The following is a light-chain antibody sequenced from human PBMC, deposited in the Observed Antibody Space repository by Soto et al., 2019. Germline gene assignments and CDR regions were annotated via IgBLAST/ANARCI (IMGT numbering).Light chain of an antibody. CDR1: QSISSY. V-gene: IGKV1-39*01. CDR3: QQSYSTPLT. J-gene: IGKJ4*01. Sequence: DLQMTQSPSYLSACLGERVTXXCLASQSISSYLNWYQQKPGKAPKVXIDAASSLQSGVPSRFSGSGSGTDFTLTISSLQPEDFATYYCQQSYSTPLTFGGGTKVDIK. CDR2: AAS.